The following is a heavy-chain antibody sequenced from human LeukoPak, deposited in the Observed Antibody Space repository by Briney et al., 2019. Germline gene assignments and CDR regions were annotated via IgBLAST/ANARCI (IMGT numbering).Heavy chain of an antibody. V-gene: IGHV4-31*03. J-gene: IGHJ5*02. CDR2: ISYSGIT. CDR1: GDSISSGSYH. Sequence: SETLSLTCTVSGDSISSGSYHWTWIRQHPGKGLERIGYISYSGITYYNPSLKSRVNISMDTPKNQFSLSLTSVTAADSAVYFCARDYGDYFRWFDPWGQGTLVTASS. D-gene: IGHD4-17*01. CDR3: ARDYGDYFRWFDP.